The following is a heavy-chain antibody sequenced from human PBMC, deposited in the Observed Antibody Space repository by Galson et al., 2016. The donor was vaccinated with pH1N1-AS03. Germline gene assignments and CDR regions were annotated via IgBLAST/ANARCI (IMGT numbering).Heavy chain of an antibody. V-gene: IGHV2-70*04. CDR3: ARTLNYNTDLDV. Sequence: PALVKPTQTLTLTCTVSGFSLSAGGMRVSWIRQPPGKALEWLGRIDWDDGTFYSTSLKTRLTISKDTSKNQVVLPMTNMDPVDTGTYYCARTLNYNTDLDVWGPGATVTVSS. D-gene: IGHD5-24*01. J-gene: IGHJ6*02. CDR2: IDWDDGT. CDR1: GFSLSAGGMR.